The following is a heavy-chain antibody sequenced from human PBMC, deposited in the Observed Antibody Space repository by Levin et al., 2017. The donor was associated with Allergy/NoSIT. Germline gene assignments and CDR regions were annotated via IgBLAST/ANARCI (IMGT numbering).Heavy chain of an antibody. J-gene: IGHJ4*02. V-gene: IGHV3-53*01. CDR3: ARDPPMSYYESSGYYYNY. Sequence: PGGSLRLSCAASGFTVSSKYMSWVRQAPGKGLEWVSVIYSGGGTYYADSVKGRFTISRDNSKNTLYLQMNSLRAEDTAVYYCARDPPMSYYESSGYYYNYWGQGTLVTVSS. D-gene: IGHD3-22*01. CDR2: IYSGGGT. CDR1: GFTVSSKY.